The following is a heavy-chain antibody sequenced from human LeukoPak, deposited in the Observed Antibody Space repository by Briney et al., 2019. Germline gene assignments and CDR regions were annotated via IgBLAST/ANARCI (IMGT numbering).Heavy chain of an antibody. Sequence: SQTLSLTCAISGDSVSSNSAAWNWIRQSPSRGLEWLGRTYYRSKWYNDYAVSVKSRITINPDTSKNQFSLQLNSVTPEDTAVYYCARDGGNYTSSGYPADYWGQGTLVTVSS. CDR3: ARDGGNYTSSGYPADY. V-gene: IGHV6-1*01. CDR1: GDSVSSNSAA. CDR2: TYYRSKWYN. D-gene: IGHD3-22*01. J-gene: IGHJ4*02.